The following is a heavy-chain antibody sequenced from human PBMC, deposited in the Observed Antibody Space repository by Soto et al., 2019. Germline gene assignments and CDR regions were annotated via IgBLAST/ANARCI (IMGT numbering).Heavy chain of an antibody. CDR1: GGSISNTSYY. J-gene: IGHJ4*02. CDR3: ARHSTYQFESSGYFDTYYCDT. V-gene: IGHV4-39*01. Sequence: QLQMQEQGPGLVKPSETLSLTCAVSGGSISNTSYYWGWIRQPPGKGPEWIASVYYTGSTYYNPALTSRVAMSVDTSKNQLSLRVRSVTDADTAVYYCARHSTYQFESSGYFDTYYCDTWGQGTLVTVSS. CDR2: VYYTGST. D-gene: IGHD3-22*01.